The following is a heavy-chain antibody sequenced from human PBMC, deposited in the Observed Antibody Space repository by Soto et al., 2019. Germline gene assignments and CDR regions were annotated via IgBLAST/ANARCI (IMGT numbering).Heavy chain of an antibody. Sequence: GESLKISCQGSGYNFSTYWIGWVRQMPGRGLESLGIIYPGDSDTRYSPSFQGQVTISADKSITTAYLQWSDLKASDTAMYFCAIHFNLGSGYFDCWRQGILVTVAS. CDR1: GYNFSTYW. CDR2: IYPGDSDT. J-gene: IGHJ4*02. CDR3: AIHFNLGSGYFDC. V-gene: IGHV5-51*01. D-gene: IGHD1-26*01.